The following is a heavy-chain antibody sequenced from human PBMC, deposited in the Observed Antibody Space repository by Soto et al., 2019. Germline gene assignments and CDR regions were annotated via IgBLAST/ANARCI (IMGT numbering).Heavy chain of an antibody. Sequence: GGSLRLSCAASGFTFSTSAMSWVRQAPGKGLEWVSSISATGGSTYYADSVKGRFTISRDNSKNTLYLQMNSLRAEDTAVYYCAKVEVTSKYYYYYYMDVWGKGTTVTVSS. CDR3: AKVEVTSKYYYYYYMDV. V-gene: IGHV3-23*01. CDR1: GFTFSTSA. CDR2: ISATGGST. D-gene: IGHD2-21*02. J-gene: IGHJ6*03.